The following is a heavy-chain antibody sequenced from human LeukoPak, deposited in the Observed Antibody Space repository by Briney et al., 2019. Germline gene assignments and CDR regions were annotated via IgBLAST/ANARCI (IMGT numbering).Heavy chain of an antibody. CDR3: ARGRRIVVVPAEVGLFDY. CDR2: MNPNSGNT. J-gene: IGHJ4*02. D-gene: IGHD2-2*01. CDR1: GYTFTSYD. Sequence: ASVKVSCKASGYTFTSYDINGVRQATGQGLDWMGCMNPNSGNTGYAQKFQGRVTMTRNTSISTAYMELSSRRSEDTAVYYCARGRRIVVVPAEVGLFDYWGQGTLVTVSS. V-gene: IGHV1-8*01.